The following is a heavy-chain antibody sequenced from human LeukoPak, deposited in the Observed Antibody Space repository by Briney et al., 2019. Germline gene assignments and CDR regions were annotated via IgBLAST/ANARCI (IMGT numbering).Heavy chain of an antibody. V-gene: IGHV5-51*01. J-gene: IGHJ3*02. Sequence: GESLKISCKGSGYYFPSYWIGWVRQMPGKGLEWMGIINPGDSDTRYSPSFQGHVTISVDRSIGTAYLQWSSLKASDTAMYYCARGGVEMATMDAFDIWGQGTMVTVSS. CDR1: GYYFPSYW. D-gene: IGHD5-24*01. CDR3: ARGGVEMATMDAFDI. CDR2: INPGDSDT.